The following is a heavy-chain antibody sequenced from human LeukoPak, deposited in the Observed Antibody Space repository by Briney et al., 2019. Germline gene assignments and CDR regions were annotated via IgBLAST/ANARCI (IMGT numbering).Heavy chain of an antibody. CDR3: ARIHLGYCSGGSCYSPGAFDI. CDR1: GGSISSSSYY. CDR2: IYYSGST. D-gene: IGHD2-15*01. V-gene: IGHV4-39*01. J-gene: IGHJ3*02. Sequence: PSETLSLTCTVSGGSISSSSYYWGWIRQPPGKGLEWIGSIYYSGSTYYNPSLKSRVTISVDTSKNQFSLKLSSATAADTAVYYCARIHLGYCSGGSCYSPGAFDIWGQGTMVTVSS.